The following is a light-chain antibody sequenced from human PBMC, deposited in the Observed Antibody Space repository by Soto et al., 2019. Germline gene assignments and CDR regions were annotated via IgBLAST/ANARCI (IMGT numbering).Light chain of an antibody. CDR2: GAS. V-gene: IGKV1-39*01. J-gene: IGKJ1*01. CDR1: QSIASR. CDR3: QQTETIPRT. Sequence: DIQMTQSPSSLSASVGDRVTITCRASQSIASRLNWYQQKPGSAPKLLIYGASTSESGVPSGFSVSGSGKPFTLSVSSLQVDDFATYYRQQTETIPRTFGQGKKVDVK.